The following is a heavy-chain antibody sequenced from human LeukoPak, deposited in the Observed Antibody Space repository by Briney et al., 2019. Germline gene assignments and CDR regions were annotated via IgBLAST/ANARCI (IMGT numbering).Heavy chain of an antibody. CDR1: GFTFSSYG. J-gene: IGHJ3*02. Sequence: GGSLRLSCAASGFTFSSYGMHWVRQAPGKGLEGVAFIRYDGSNKYYADSVKGRFTISRDNSKNTLYLQMNSLRAEDTAVYYCANLLTYYYDSSGYQAFAIWGQGTMVTVSS. D-gene: IGHD3-22*01. CDR2: IRYDGSNK. CDR3: ANLLTYYYDSSGYQAFAI. V-gene: IGHV3-30*02.